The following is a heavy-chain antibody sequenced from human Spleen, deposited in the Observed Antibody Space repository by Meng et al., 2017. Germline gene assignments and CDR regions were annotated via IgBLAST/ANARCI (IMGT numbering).Heavy chain of an antibody. J-gene: IGHJ5*02. CDR3: ARHFEGPSFET. D-gene: IGHD3-9*01. CDR2: IFYSGST. CDR1: GGSISGSSSYY. V-gene: IGHV4-39*01. Sequence: QLQLQESGPGLVKPSETLSLTCTVSGGSISGSSSYYWAWVRQPPGKGLEWVGSIFYSGSTYYNRSLKGRVTISADTSKNQFSLKLSSVTAADTAVFYCARHFEGPSFETWGQGILVTVSS.